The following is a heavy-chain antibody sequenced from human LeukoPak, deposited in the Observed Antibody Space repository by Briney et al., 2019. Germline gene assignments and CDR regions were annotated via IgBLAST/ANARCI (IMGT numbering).Heavy chain of an antibody. J-gene: IGHJ4*02. V-gene: IGHV3-23*01. Sequence: GGSLRLSCTASGFAFGSYAMYWVRQAPGKGLEWVSGIFGSGGSAHYADSVKGRFTISRDNSKNTVYLEMNSLGVEDTAVYYCAKATVGYSSGRFPGWPADYWGQGTLVTVSS. D-gene: IGHD2-15*01. CDR2: IFGSGGSA. CDR1: GFAFGSYA. CDR3: AKATVGYSSGRFPGWPADY.